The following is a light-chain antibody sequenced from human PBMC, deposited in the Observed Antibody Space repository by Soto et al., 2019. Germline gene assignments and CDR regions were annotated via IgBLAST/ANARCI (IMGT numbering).Light chain of an antibody. V-gene: IGKV3-15*01. CDR3: QHYNSYSEA. CDR2: SAS. Sequence: EIVMTQSPATLSVSPGERATLSCRASQSISYNLAWYQQKPGQAPRVLIYSASTRATGIPARFSGCGSGTDFTLTISSLRPEDFATYYCQHYNSYSEAFGQGTKVDIK. J-gene: IGKJ1*01. CDR1: QSISYN.